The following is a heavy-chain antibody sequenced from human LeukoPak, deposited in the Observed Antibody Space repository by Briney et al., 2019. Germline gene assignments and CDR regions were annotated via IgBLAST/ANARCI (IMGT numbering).Heavy chain of an antibody. CDR3: ASPDPYSSSSAYYYGMDV. D-gene: IGHD6-6*01. V-gene: IGHV1-2*02. CDR1: GYTFTGYY. Sequence: ASVEVSCKASGYTFTGYYMHWVRQAPGQGLEWMGWINPNSGGTNYAQKFQGRVTMTRDTSISTAYMELSRLRSDDTAVYYCASPDPYSSSSAYYYGMDVGGQGTTVTVSS. J-gene: IGHJ6*02. CDR2: INPNSGGT.